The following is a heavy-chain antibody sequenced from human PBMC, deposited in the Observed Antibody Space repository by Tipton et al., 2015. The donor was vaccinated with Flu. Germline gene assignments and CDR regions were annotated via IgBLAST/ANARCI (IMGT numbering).Heavy chain of an antibody. V-gene: IGHV4-38-2*01. CDR1: GDSISSDYY. Sequence: LRPSCAVSGDSISSDYYWGWIRQFPGKGLEWIGSISRSGTTNYNPSLKSRLTISVDTSKNQFSLRLSSVTAADTAVYYCARARAPYYSYAMDVWGQGTTVTVSS. CDR3: ARARAPYYSYAMDV. CDR2: ISRSGTT. J-gene: IGHJ6*02.